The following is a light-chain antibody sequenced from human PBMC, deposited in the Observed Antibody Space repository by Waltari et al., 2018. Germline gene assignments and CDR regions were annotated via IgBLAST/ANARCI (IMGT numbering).Light chain of an antibody. V-gene: IGLV2-14*03. CDR2: GVS. CDR3: CSYTTSSTYI. Sequence: QSAPTQPPSVSGSPGQSVTISCTGTSSDVGSYNYVSWYQQHPGKAPKVMIYGVSHRPSGVSDRFSGSKSGNTASLTISGLQAEDEADYYCCSYTTSSTYIFGTGTRLTVV. J-gene: IGLJ1*01. CDR1: SSDVGSYNY.